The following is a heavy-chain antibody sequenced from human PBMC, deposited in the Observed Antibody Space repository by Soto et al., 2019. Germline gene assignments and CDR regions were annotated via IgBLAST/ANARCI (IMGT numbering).Heavy chain of an antibody. D-gene: IGHD3-3*01. CDR2: INAGNGNT. V-gene: IGHV1-3*01. CDR3: ARLGFWTGPRSFDY. CDR1: GYTFTSYA. Sequence: ASVKVSCKASGYTFTSYAMHWVRQAPGQRLEGMGWINAGNGNTKYSQRFQGRVTITRDTSASTAYIELSSLGSEDTAVYYCARLGFWTGPRSFDYWGQGTLVTVSS. J-gene: IGHJ4*02.